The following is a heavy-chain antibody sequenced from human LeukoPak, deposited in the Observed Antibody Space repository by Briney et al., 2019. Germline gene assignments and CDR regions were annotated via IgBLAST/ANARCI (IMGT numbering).Heavy chain of an antibody. Sequence: GGSLRLSCAASGFTFSSYSMNWVRQAPGKGVEGVSSISSSSSYIYYADSVKGRFTISRDNAKNSLYLQMNSLRAEDTAVYYCARRVGTAMVYYYYYMDVWGKGTTVTLSS. D-gene: IGHD5-18*01. V-gene: IGHV3-21*01. J-gene: IGHJ6*03. CDR3: ARRVGTAMVYYYYYMDV. CDR1: GFTFSSYS. CDR2: ISSSSSYI.